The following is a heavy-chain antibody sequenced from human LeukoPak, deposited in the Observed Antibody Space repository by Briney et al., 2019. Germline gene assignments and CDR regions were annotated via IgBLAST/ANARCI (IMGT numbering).Heavy chain of an antibody. J-gene: IGHJ4*02. D-gene: IGHD3-22*01. CDR2: ILSTERT. CDR1: GASLRGHL. CDR3: ASQKGFSNGYGFDL. V-gene: IGHV4-4*07. Sequence: SETLSLTCSVSGASLRGHLYSWIRQPAGKGLEWIGRILSTERTNYNPFLKSRVTMSIDTSKNQVTPKVTSVTAADTAMYYCASQKGFSNGYGFDLWGQGAPVVVSS.